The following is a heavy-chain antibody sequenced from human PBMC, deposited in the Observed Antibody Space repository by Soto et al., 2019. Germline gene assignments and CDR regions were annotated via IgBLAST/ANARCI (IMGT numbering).Heavy chain of an antibody. V-gene: IGHV1-24*01. J-gene: IGHJ6*02. Sequence: QVQLVQSGAEVKKPGASVKVSCKVSGYTLTELSMHWVRQAPGKGIEWMGGFDPEDGETIYAQKFQGRVTMTEDTSTDTAYMELSSLRSEDTAVYYCATAPQCSSTSCHNILYYGMDVWGQGTTVTVSS. CDR1: GYTLTELS. CDR3: ATAPQCSSTSCHNILYYGMDV. CDR2: FDPEDGET. D-gene: IGHD2-2*02.